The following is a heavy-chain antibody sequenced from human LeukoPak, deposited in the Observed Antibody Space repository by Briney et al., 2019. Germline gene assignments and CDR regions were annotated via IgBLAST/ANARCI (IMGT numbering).Heavy chain of an antibody. D-gene: IGHD2-2*02. J-gene: IGHJ5*02. Sequence: GGSLRLSCAASGFTFSDYYMSWIRQAPGKGLEWVSYISSSGSTIYYADSVKGRFTISRDNAKNSLYLQMNSLRADDTAVYYCATRGIVVVPTAIGPANWFDPWGQGTLVTVSS. CDR3: ATRGIVVVPTAIGPANWFDP. V-gene: IGHV3-11*01. CDR2: ISSSGSTI. CDR1: GFTFSDYY.